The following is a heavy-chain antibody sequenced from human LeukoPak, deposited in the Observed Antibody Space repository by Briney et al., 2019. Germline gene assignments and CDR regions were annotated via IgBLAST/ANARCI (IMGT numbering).Heavy chain of an antibody. D-gene: IGHD1-26*01. Sequence: SETLSLTCAVYGGSFSGYYWSWIRQPPGKGLEWIGEINHSGSTNYNPSLKSRVTISVDTSKNQFSLKLSSVTAADTAVYYCARLGSGSYFSHDRHLEDYGMDVWGQGTTVTVSS. CDR3: ARLGSGSYFSHDRHLEDYGMDV. CDR2: INHSGST. V-gene: IGHV4-34*01. CDR1: GGSFSGYY. J-gene: IGHJ6*02.